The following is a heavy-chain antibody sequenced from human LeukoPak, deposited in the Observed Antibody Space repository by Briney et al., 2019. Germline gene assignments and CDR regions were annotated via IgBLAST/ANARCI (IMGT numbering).Heavy chain of an antibody. CDR2: ITPILGVA. Sequence: SVKVSCKASGGTFSSYTISWVRQAPGQGLEWMGRITPILGVANYAQKFQGRVTITADKSTSTGYMELSGLRSEDTAVYYCASPGIHYGGNSDYFDYWGQGTLVTVSS. D-gene: IGHD4-23*01. CDR3: ASPGIHYGGNSDYFDY. V-gene: IGHV1-69*02. CDR1: GGTFSSYT. J-gene: IGHJ4*02.